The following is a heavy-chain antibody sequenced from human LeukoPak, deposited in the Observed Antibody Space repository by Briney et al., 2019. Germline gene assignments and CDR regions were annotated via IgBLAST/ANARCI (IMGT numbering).Heavy chain of an antibody. CDR2: INPNSGGT. J-gene: IGHJ4*02. CDR3: ARGIAVAGTALFDY. Sequence: ASVKVSCKASGYTFTGYFMHWVRQAPGQGLEWMGWINPNSGGTNYAQEFQGRVTMTRDTSISTAYMELSRLRSDDTAVYFCARGIAVAGTALFDYWGQGTLVTVSS. V-gene: IGHV1-2*02. D-gene: IGHD6-19*01. CDR1: GYTFTGYF.